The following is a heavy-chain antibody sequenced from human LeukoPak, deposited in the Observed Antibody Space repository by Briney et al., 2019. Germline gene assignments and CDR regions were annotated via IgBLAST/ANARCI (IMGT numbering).Heavy chain of an antibody. V-gene: IGHV3-30-3*01. CDR2: ISYHGSNE. CDR1: GFTFSTFA. CDR3: ARVNSNNFDY. Sequence: PGGSLRLSCAASGFTFSTFAMHWVRQAPGKGLEWVAVISYHGSNEYYADSVKGRFTISGDNSKNTLYLQMNSLRVEDTAVYYCARVNSNNFDYWGQGTLVTVSS. J-gene: IGHJ4*02. D-gene: IGHD1/OR15-1a*01.